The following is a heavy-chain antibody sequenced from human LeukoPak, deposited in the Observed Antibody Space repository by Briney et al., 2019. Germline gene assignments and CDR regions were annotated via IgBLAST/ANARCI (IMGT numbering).Heavy chain of an antibody. J-gene: IGHJ4*02. D-gene: IGHD1-26*01. CDR3: ARDLHLKSGSYGAYFDY. CDR1: GYTFTSYG. CDR2: ISAYNGNT. V-gene: IGHV1-18*01. Sequence: GASVKVSCKASGYTFTSYGISWVRQAPGQGLEWMGWISAYNGNTNYAQKLQGRVTMTTDTSTSTAYMELRSLRSDDTAVYYCARDLHLKSGSYGAYFDYWRQGTLVTVSS.